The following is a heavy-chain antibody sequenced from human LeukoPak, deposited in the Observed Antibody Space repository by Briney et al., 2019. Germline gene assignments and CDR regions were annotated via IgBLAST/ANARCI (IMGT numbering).Heavy chain of an antibody. CDR3: VRESIPGHRDFDY. D-gene: IGHD2-2*02. Sequence: GGSLRLSCAASGFAFSSYSMNWVRQAPGRGLEWISYISSGSRTIYYADSVEGRFTISRDNGKNSLYLLLNSLRDDDTAVYFCVRESIPGHRDFDYWGQGTLITVSS. CDR1: GFAFSSYS. J-gene: IGHJ4*02. V-gene: IGHV3-48*02. CDR2: ISSGSRTI.